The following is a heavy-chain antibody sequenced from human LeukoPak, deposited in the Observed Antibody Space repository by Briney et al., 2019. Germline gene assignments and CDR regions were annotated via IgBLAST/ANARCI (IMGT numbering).Heavy chain of an antibody. Sequence: ASAKVSCKASGYTFTSYGISRVRQAPGQGLEGMGGISVYNGNTNYVQKLQGRVTMTTDTSTSTAYMELRSLRSDDTAVYYCARAPSWLGGSGSPKWWYFDYWGQGTLVTVSS. CDR3: ARAPSWLGGSGSPKWWYFDY. CDR1: GYTFTSYG. V-gene: IGHV1-18*01. J-gene: IGHJ4*02. CDR2: ISVYNGNT. D-gene: IGHD3-10*01.